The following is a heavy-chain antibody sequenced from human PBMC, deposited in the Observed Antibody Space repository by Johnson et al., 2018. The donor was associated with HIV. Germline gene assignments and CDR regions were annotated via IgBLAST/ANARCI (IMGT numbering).Heavy chain of an antibody. CDR1: GFTFSSYW. CDR3: AKLPGANYDILTGYYGGDAFDI. D-gene: IGHD3-9*01. V-gene: IGHV3-7*01. CDR2: IKQDGSNK. Sequence: VQLVESGGVVVQPGGSLRLSCAASGFTFSSYWMSWVRQAPGKGLEWVANIKQDGSNKYYADSVKGRFTISRDNSKNTLYLQMNSLRAEDTAVYYCAKLPGANYDILTGYYGGDAFDIWGQGTMVTVSS. J-gene: IGHJ3*02.